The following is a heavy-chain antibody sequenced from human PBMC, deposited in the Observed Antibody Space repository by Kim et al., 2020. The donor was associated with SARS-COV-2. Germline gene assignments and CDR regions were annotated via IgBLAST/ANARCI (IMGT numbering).Heavy chain of an antibody. V-gene: IGHV1-18*04. J-gene: IGHJ6*02. D-gene: IGHD2-15*01. CDR3: ARERGYCSGGSCDPLDYYGMDV. Sequence: ASVKVSCKASGYTFTSYGISWVRQAPGQGLEWMGWISAYNGNTNYAQKLQGRVTMTTDTSTSTAYMELRSLRSDDTAVYYCARERGYCSGGSCDPLDYYGMDVWGQGTTVPVSS. CDR2: ISAYNGNT. CDR1: GYTFTSYG.